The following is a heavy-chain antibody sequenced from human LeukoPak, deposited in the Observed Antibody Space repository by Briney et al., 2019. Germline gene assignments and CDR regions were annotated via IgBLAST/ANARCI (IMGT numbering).Heavy chain of an antibody. CDR3: ARQMTSTRLFDS. J-gene: IGHJ4*02. Sequence: SLRLSCVASGFIFSDHAFHWVRQSPDKGLEWVALIGTDGTKKYYADSVQGRFTVSRENSKNTLFLQMNTVRADDTAVYFCARQMTSTRLFDSWGQGTLVSASS. D-gene: IGHD5/OR15-5a*01. CDR2: IGTDGTKK. CDR1: GFIFSDHA. V-gene: IGHV3-30*04.